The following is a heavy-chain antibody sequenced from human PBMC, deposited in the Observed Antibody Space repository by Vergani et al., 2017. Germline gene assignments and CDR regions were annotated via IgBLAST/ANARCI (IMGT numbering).Heavy chain of an antibody. Sequence: QVQLVESGGGVVQPGRSLRLSCAASGFTFSSYGMHWVRQAPGKGLEWVAIIWYDGNNKYYADSVKGRFTISRDNPKDTLYQQMNSLRPEDTAVYYCAKDRVVFYYYGMDVWGQGTTVTVSS. CDR1: GFTFSSYG. V-gene: IGHV3-33*06. D-gene: IGHD5/OR15-5a*01. J-gene: IGHJ6*02. CDR2: IWYDGNNK. CDR3: AKDRVVFYYYGMDV.